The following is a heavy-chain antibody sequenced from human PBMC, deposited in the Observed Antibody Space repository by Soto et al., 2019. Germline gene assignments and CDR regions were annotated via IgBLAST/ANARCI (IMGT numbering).Heavy chain of an antibody. J-gene: IGHJ4*02. D-gene: IGHD6-19*01. CDR1: GFRFGEYA. CDR2: INWNGGST. V-gene: IGHV3-20*04. CDR3: ARLYSSGWYGPGRY. Sequence: GGSLRLSCRGSGFRFGEYAMSWVRQAPGKGLEWVSGINWNGGSTGYADSVKGRFTISRDNAKNSLYLQMNSLRAEDTALYYCARLYSSGWYGPGRYWGQGTLVTVSS.